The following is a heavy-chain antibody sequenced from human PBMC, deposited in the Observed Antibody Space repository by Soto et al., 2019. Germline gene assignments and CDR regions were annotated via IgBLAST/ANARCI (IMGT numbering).Heavy chain of an antibody. D-gene: IGHD1-1*01. CDR3: AREGWNQYYYYYYGMDV. CDR1: GFTFSSYE. CDR2: ISSSGSTI. V-gene: IGHV3-48*03. Sequence: PGGSLRLSCAASGFTFSSYEMNWVRQAPGKGLEWVSYISSSGSTIYYADSVKGRFTISRDNAKNSLYLQMNSLRAEGTAVYYCAREGWNQYYYYYYGMDVWGQGTTVTVSS. J-gene: IGHJ6*02.